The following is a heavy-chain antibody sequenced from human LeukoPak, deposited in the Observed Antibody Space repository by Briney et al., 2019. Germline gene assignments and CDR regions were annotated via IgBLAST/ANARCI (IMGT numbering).Heavy chain of an antibody. V-gene: IGHV3-30-3*01. J-gene: IGHJ6*02. CDR3: ARDRETEGSGSYYTYYYYGMDV. CDR2: ISYDGSNK. D-gene: IGHD3-10*01. CDR1: GFTFSSYA. Sequence: GRSLRLSGAASGFTFSSYAMHWVSQAPGKGLEWVAVISYDGSNKYYADSVKGRFTISRDNSKNTLYLQMNSLRAEDTAVYYCARDRETEGSGSYYTYYYYGMDVWGQGTTVTVSS.